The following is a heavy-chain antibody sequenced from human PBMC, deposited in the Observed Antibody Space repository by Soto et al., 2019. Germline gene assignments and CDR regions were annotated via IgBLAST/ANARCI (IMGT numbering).Heavy chain of an antibody. CDR2: VSAYNGNT. Sequence: QVQLVQSGAEVKKPGASVKVSCKASGYTFTSYGISWVRQAPGQGLEWMGWVSAYNGNTNYAQKLQGRVTMTTDTSTSTAYMELRSLRSDDTAVYYCARDPAQDGDSTDGMDVWGQGTTVTVSS. J-gene: IGHJ6*02. D-gene: IGHD4-17*01. V-gene: IGHV1-18*04. CDR3: ARDPAQDGDSTDGMDV. CDR1: GYTFTSYG.